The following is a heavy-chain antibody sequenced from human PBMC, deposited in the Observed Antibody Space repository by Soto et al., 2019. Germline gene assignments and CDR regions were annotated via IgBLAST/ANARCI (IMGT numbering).Heavy chain of an antibody. J-gene: IGHJ5*02. V-gene: IGHV4-59*01. CDR3: GSVRPSGYVLS. CDR1: GGSLSSYY. Sequence: SETLSLTCTVSGGSLSSYYWTWIRQSPGKGLEWIGYVYFSGNTNYNPSLKSRVTISIDTSKSQFSLRLASVTAADTAFYYCGSVRPSGYVLSWGQGTLVTVSS. CDR2: VYFSGNT. D-gene: IGHD6-25*01.